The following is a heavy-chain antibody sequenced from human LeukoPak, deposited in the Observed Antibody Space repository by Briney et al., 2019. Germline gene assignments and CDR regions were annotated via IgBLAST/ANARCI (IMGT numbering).Heavy chain of an antibody. D-gene: IGHD3-22*01. J-gene: IGHJ4*02. Sequence: PSETLSLTCTVSGGSVSSGSYFWTWIRQPPGKGLEWIGYIYYSGSTNYNLSLKSRVTISVDTSKNQFSLKLSSVTAADTAVYYCARSPSGYRFDYWGQGTLVTVSS. CDR3: ARSPSGYRFDY. V-gene: IGHV4-61*01. CDR2: IYYSGST. CDR1: GGSVSSGSYF.